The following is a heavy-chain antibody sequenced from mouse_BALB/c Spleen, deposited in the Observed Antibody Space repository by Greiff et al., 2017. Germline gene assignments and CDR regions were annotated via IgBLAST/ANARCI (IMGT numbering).Heavy chain of an antibody. CDR3: ARRYYGNDV. CDR2: ISYDGSN. CDR1: GYSITSGYY. D-gene: IGHD2-1*01. J-gene: IGHJ1*01. Sequence: EVKLQESGPGLVKPSQSLSLTCSVTGYSITSGYYWNWIRQFPGNKLEWMGYISYDGSNNYNPSLKNRISITRDTSKNQFFLKLNSVTTEDTATYYCARRYYGNDVWGAGTTVTVSS. V-gene: IGHV3-6*02.